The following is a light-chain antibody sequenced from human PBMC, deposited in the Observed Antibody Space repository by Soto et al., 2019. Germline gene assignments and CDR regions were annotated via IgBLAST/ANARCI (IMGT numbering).Light chain of an antibody. Sequence: EMVLTQSAGTLSLSPGERATLSCRASQKIDSRYIAWYQKKNGQAPRLLIYGASNRATGSPDMFSGSGSGTEFTLTINRLEPEDCAVDDCQAFGRTFGQGTKVEVK. V-gene: IGKV3-20*01. J-gene: IGKJ1*01. CDR1: QKIDSRY. CDR2: GAS. CDR3: QAFGRT.